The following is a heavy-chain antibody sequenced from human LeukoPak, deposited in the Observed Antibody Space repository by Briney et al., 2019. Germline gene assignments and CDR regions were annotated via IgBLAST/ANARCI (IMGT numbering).Heavy chain of an antibody. V-gene: IGHV3-7*01. CDR1: GFSVSDYW. Sequence: GGSLRLSCAASGFSVSDYWMTWVRQAPGKGLEWVANIKQDGSEKTYVDSVKGRFTISRDNAKNSLYLQMNSLKVEDTAMYYCVRDGGTDWYDPWGQGTLVTVFS. CDR3: VRDGGTDWYDP. D-gene: IGHD3-16*01. CDR2: IKQDGSEK. J-gene: IGHJ5*02.